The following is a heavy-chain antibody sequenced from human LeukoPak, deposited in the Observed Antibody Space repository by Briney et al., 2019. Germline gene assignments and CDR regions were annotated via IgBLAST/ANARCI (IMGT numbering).Heavy chain of an antibody. CDR1: GGSISSYY. Sequence: SETLSLTCTVSGGSISSYYWSWIRQPPGKGLEWIGYIYYSGSTNYNPSLKSRVTISVDTSKNQFSLKLSSVTAADTAVYYCARLSAVAGYVGYWGQGTLVTVSS. CDR2: IYYSGST. V-gene: IGHV4-59*08. CDR3: ARLSAVAGYVGY. D-gene: IGHD6-19*01. J-gene: IGHJ4*02.